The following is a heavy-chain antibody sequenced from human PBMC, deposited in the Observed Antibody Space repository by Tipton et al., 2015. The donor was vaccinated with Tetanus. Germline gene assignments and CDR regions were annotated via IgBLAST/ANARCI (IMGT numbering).Heavy chain of an antibody. Sequence: QSGPEVKKPGSSVKVSCKASGGTFSSYAISWVRQAPGQGLEWMGGIIPIFGTANYAQKFQGRVTITADEPTSTAYMELSSLRSEDTAVYYCALERERWLQLGYWGQGTLVTVSS. D-gene: IGHD5-24*01. CDR1: GGTFSSYA. V-gene: IGHV1-69*01. J-gene: IGHJ4*02. CDR3: ALERERWLQLGY. CDR2: IIPIFGTA.